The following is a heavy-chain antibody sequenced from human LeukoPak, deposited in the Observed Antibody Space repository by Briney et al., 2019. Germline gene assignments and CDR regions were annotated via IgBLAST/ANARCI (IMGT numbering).Heavy chain of an antibody. D-gene: IGHD3-16*01. CDR1: GFTFSSYA. Sequence: GGSLRLSCAASGFTFSSYAMSWVRQAPGKGLEWVSAISGSGGSTYYADSVKGRFTISRDNSKNTLYLQMNSLRAEDTAVYYWGKDRASVFGGGGEFDYWGQGTLVTVSS. CDR2: ISGSGGST. V-gene: IGHV3-23*01. CDR3: GKDRASVFGGGGEFDY. J-gene: IGHJ4*02.